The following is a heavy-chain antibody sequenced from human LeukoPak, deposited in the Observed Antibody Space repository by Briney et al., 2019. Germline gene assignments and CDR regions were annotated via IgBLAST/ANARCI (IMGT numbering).Heavy chain of an antibody. V-gene: IGHV4-39*01. D-gene: IGHD5-24*01. CDR1: GGSISSSSYY. CDR2: IYYSGST. CDR3: ARGRRDGYTLYYMDV. J-gene: IGHJ6*03. Sequence: ASETLSPTCTVSGGSISSSSYYWGWIRQPPGKGLEWIGSIYYSGSTHYTPSLKSRVTISIDTSKNQFSLKLNSVTAADTAVYYCARGRRDGYTLYYMDVWGKGTTVTISS.